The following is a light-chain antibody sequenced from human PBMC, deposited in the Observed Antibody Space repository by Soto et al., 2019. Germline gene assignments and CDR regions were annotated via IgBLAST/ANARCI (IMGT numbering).Light chain of an antibody. CDR2: GAS. Sequence: EIVLTQSPGTLSLSPGERATLSCRAGQSASSRYLAWYQQKPGQAPRLLIYGASSRATGIPDMFSGSGSGTDFTLTISRLGPEDFAVYYCQQYGSSPWTFGQGPKVEIK. J-gene: IGKJ1*01. CDR1: QSASSRY. V-gene: IGKV3-20*01. CDR3: QQYGSSPWT.